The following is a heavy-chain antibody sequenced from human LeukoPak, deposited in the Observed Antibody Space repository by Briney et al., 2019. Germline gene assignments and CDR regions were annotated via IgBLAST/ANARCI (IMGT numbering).Heavy chain of an antibody. D-gene: IGHD3-3*01. CDR3: AREDFWDSDDPGRNYYYYYMDV. J-gene: IGHJ6*03. CDR1: GFTFSNHG. V-gene: IGHV3-23*01. Sequence: PGGSLRFSCAASGFTFSNHGLSWVRQAPGKGLEWVSSLSGGGDGTYYADSVKGRFTISRDNSKNTLYLQKNSLRAEDTAVYYCAREDFWDSDDPGRNYYYYYMDVWGKGTTVTVSS. CDR2: LSGGGDGT.